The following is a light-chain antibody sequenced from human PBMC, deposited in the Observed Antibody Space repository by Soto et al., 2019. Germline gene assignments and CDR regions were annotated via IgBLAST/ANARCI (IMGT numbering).Light chain of an antibody. V-gene: IGLV1-40*01. CDR2: GNS. Sequence: QSVLTQPPSVSGAPGQRVTISCTGSSSNIGAGYDVHWYQQLPGTAPKLLIYGNSNRPSGVPDRFSGSKSGTSASLAITGLQAEHYADYYCLSYDSSLSGYVFGTGTKVTVL. CDR1: SSNIGAGYD. CDR3: LSYDSSLSGYV. J-gene: IGLJ1*01.